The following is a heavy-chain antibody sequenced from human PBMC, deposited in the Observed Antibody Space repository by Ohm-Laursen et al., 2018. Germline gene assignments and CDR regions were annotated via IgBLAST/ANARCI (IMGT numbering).Heavy chain of an antibody. CDR1: GFSLSTSGVG. CDR3: AHSSSRYCSGGSCYSGVFDY. D-gene: IGHD2-15*01. Sequence: PTQTLTLTFTFSGFSLSTSGVGVGWIRQPPGKALEWLALIYWDDDKRYSPSLKSRLTITKDTSKNQVVLTMTNMDPVDTATYYCAHSSSRYCSGGSCYSGVFDYWGQGTLVTVSS. CDR2: IYWDDDK. J-gene: IGHJ4*02. V-gene: IGHV2-5*02.